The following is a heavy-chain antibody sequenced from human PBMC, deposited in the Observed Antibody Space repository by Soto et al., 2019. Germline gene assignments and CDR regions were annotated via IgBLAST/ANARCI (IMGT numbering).Heavy chain of an antibody. CDR3: AKAQKSKGPLFWNYQYYYYGMDV. D-gene: IGHD1-7*01. J-gene: IGHJ6*02. V-gene: IGHV3-23*01. CDR1: GFTFSSYA. CDR2: ISGSGGST. Sequence: GGSLRLSCAASGFTFSSYAMSWVRQAPGKGLEWVSAISGSGGSTYYADSVKGRSTISRDNSKNTLYLQMNSLRAEDTAVYYCAKAQKSKGPLFWNYQYYYYGMDVWGQGTTVTVSS.